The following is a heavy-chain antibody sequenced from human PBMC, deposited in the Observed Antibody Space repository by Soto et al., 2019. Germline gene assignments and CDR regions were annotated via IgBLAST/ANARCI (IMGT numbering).Heavy chain of an antibody. CDR3: ARSDYIWGSYRYTIDY. D-gene: IGHD3-16*02. V-gene: IGHV1-18*01. Sequence: ASVKVSCKASGYTFTSYGISWVRQAPGQGLEWMGWISAYNGNTNYAQKLQGRVTMTTDTSTSTAYMELRSLRSDDTAVYYCARSDYIWGSYRYTIDYLGQGTLVTGSS. CDR2: ISAYNGNT. J-gene: IGHJ4*02. CDR1: GYTFTSYG.